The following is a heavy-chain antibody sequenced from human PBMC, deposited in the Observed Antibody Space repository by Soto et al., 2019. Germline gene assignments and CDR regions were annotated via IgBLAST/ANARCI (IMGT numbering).Heavy chain of an antibody. CDR1: GYTFTSYD. J-gene: IGHJ5*02. CDR3: ASNGPIGPKWFDP. Sequence: QVQLVQSGAEVKKPGASVKVSCKASGYTFTSYDINWVRQATGQGLEWMGWMNPNSGNTGYAQKFQGRVTMTRNTSIRTAYMELRSLRSEDTTVYYCASNGPIGPKWFDPGGQRTMVTVYS. V-gene: IGHV1-8*01. D-gene: IGHD2-8*01. CDR2: MNPNSGNT.